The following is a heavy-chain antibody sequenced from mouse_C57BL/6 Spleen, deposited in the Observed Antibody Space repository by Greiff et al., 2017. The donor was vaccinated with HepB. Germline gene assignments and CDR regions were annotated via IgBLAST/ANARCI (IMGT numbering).Heavy chain of an antibody. J-gene: IGHJ2*01. CDR2: IRNKANGYTT. D-gene: IGHD1-1*01. CDR1: GFTFTDYY. Sequence: EVKLVESGGGLVQPGGSLSLSCAASGFTFTDYYMSWVRQPPGKALEWLGFIRNKANGYTTEYSASVKGRFTISRDNSQSILYLQMNALRAEDSATYYCARGPYGRSSFDYWGQGTTLTVSS. CDR3: ARGPYGRSSFDY. V-gene: IGHV7-3*01.